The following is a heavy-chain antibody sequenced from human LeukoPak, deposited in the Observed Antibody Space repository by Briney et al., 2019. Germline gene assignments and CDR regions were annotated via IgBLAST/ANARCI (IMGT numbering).Heavy chain of an antibody. V-gene: IGHV3-30*02. J-gene: IGHJ4*02. D-gene: IGHD5-24*01. CDR3: ARDDGYGHHFDY. CDR2: IRYDGSNK. CDR1: GFTFSSYA. Sequence: PGGSLRLSCAASGFTFSSYAMSWVRQAPGKGLEWVAFIRYDGSNKYYADSVKGRFTISRDNSKNTLYLQMNSLRAEDTAVYYCARDDGYGHHFDYWGQGTLVTVSS.